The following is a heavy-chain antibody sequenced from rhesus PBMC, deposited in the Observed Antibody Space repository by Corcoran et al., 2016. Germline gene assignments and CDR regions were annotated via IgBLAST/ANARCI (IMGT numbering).Heavy chain of an antibody. D-gene: IGHD3-9*01. Sequence: QVQLQQWGEGLVKPSETLSLTCAVYGGSISSNYWSWIRQPPGKGLEWIGRLRSGGSTNYNPSPKSRITIAIDTSKNQFSLKLSFGTAADTAVYYWAREGTYDEDDYGDDRDYLDYWGQGVLVTGSS. CDR2: LRSGGST. J-gene: IGHJ4*01. V-gene: IGHV4-160*01. CDR1: GGSISSNY. CDR3: AREGTYDEDDYGDDRDYLDY.